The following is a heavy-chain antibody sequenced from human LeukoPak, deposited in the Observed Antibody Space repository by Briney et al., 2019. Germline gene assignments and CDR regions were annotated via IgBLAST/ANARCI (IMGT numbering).Heavy chain of an antibody. D-gene: IGHD2-2*01. V-gene: IGHV1-18*01. CDR1: GYTFTSYG. CDR2: ISAYNGNT. Sequence: VASVKVCCKASGYTFTSYGISWVRQAPGQGLEWMGWISAYNGNTNYAQKLQGRVTMTTDTSTSTAYMELRSLRSDDTAVYYCARVIRIVVVPAAREYNWFDPWGQGTPVTVSS. J-gene: IGHJ5*02. CDR3: ARVIRIVVVPAAREYNWFDP.